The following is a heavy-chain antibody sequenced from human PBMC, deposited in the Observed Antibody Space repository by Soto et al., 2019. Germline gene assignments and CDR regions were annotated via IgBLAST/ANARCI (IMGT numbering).Heavy chain of an antibody. Sequence: PSETLSLTCSVSGGSVSDKTYYWSWIRQPPGKRLEWIGYVYYSGTTNYNPSLKSRVTISVDLSKNRFSLRLSSVTTADTALYYCARTTAVPNTLRSRYFIDYWGQGTLVTVS. J-gene: IGHJ4*02. D-gene: IGHD4-17*01. CDR3: ARTTAVPNTLRSRYFIDY. CDR1: GGSVSDKTYY. V-gene: IGHV4-61*01. CDR2: VYYSGTT.